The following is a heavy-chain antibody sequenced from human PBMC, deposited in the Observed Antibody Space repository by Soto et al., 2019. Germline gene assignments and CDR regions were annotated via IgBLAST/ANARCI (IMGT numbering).Heavy chain of an antibody. CDR2: INHSGST. J-gene: IGHJ4*02. CDR3: ARGRGYGFGIDY. Sequence: SETLSLTCAVYGGSFSGYYWSWIRQPPGKGLEWIGEINHSGSTNYNPSLKSRVTISVDTSKNMFSLRLSAVTAADTAVYYCARGRGYGFGIDYWGQGIVVTVSS. V-gene: IGHV4-34*01. D-gene: IGHD5-18*01. CDR1: GGSFSGYY.